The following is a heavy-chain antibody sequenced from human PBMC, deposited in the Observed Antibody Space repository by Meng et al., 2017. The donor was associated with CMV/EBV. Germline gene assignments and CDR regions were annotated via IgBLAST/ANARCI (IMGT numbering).Heavy chain of an antibody. CDR1: GFSLSTSGVG. Sequence: QITLKATGPTLVKPTPTLTLTCTFSGFSLSTSGVGVGWIRQPPGKALEWLALIYWDDDKRYSPSLKSRLTITKDTSKNQVVLTMTNMDPVDTATYYCAHRLHGSGSYYPYYFDYWGQGTLVTVSS. J-gene: IGHJ4*02. V-gene: IGHV2-5*02. CDR3: AHRLHGSGSYYPYYFDY. CDR2: IYWDDDK. D-gene: IGHD3-10*01.